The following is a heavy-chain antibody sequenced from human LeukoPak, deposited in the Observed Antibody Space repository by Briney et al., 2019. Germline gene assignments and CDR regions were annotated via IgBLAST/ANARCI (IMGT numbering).Heavy chain of an antibody. CDR1: RFTFSNYA. CDR2: INSDASTI. CDR3: AREDCTIGAVCSSLLDH. V-gene: IGHV3-74*01. Sequence: GGSLRLSCAASRFTFSNYAMSWVRQAPGKGLVWVSRINSDASTINYADSVKGRFTISRDNAKNTLYLQMNNLRAEDTAVYYCAREDCTIGAVCSSLLDHWGRGTLVTVSS. D-gene: IGHD2-8*01. J-gene: IGHJ4*02.